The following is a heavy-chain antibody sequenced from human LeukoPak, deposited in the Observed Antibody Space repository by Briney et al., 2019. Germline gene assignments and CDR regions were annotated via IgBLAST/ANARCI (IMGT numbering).Heavy chain of an antibody. J-gene: IGHJ4*02. CDR3: ARGLGTTLRYFDWSSYYFDY. CDR1: GGSISSYY. D-gene: IGHD3-9*01. Sequence: SETLSLSCTVSGGSISSYYWSWIRQPAGKGLEWIGYIYYSGGTNYNPSLKSRVTLSVDTSKNQFSLKLSSVTAADTAVYYCARGLGTTLRYFDWSSYYFDYWGQGTLVTVSS. CDR2: IYYSGGT. V-gene: IGHV4-59*01.